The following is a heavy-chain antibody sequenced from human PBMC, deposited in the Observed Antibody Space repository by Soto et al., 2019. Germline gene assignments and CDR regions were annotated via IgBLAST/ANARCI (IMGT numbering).Heavy chain of an antibody. CDR1: GFTFSDHY. CDR2: TRNKANSYTT. Sequence: GGSLRLSCAASGFTFSDHYMDWVRQAPGKGLEWVGRTRNKANSYTTEYAASVKGRFTISRDDSKNSLYLQMKSLKTEDTAVYYCASVCGGDCHDAFDIWGQGTMVTVSS. CDR3: ASVCGGDCHDAFDI. J-gene: IGHJ3*02. D-gene: IGHD2-21*01. V-gene: IGHV3-72*01.